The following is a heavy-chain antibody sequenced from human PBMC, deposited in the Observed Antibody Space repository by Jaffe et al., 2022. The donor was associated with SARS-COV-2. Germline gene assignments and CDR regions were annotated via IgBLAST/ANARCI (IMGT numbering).Heavy chain of an antibody. CDR2: IYQDGTKK. CDR3: ARGKFCGGGCYDGLDS. CDR1: GFTFSSYW. V-gene: IGHV3-7*03. Sequence: EVQLVESGGGLVQPGGSLRLSCAASGFTFSSYWMSWVRQAPGKGLEWVANIYQDGTKKYYVDSVKGRFTFSRDNAKNSVYLQMNSLRAEDTAVYYCARGKFCGGGCYDGLDSWGQGTLVTVSS. D-gene: IGHD2-21*02. J-gene: IGHJ4*02.